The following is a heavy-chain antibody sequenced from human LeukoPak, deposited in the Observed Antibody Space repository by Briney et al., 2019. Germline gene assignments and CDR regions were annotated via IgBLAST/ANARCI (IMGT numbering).Heavy chain of an antibody. CDR3: ARDLDYGDYEGWFDP. J-gene: IGHJ5*02. CDR2: IYTSGST. CDR1: GGSISSYY. Sequence: SETLSLTCTVSGGSISSYYWSWIRQPAGKGLEWIGRIYTSGSTNYNPSLKSRVTISVDKSKDQFSLKLSSVTAAHTAVYYCARDLDYGDYEGWFDPWGQGTLVTVSS. D-gene: IGHD4-17*01. V-gene: IGHV4-4*07.